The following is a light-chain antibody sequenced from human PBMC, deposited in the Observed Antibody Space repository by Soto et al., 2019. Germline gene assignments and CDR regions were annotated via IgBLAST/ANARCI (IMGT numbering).Light chain of an antibody. CDR3: QQNNNWPPAT. V-gene: IGKV3-15*01. CDR1: QSVYSK. J-gene: IGKJ4*01. Sequence: EIVMTQSPATLSVSPGERATLSCRASQSVYSKLAWYQQKPGQAPRLLIYGASTRATGIPARFSGSGSGTEFTLTISSLQSEDFALYYCQQNNNWPPATFGGGTRVEIK. CDR2: GAS.